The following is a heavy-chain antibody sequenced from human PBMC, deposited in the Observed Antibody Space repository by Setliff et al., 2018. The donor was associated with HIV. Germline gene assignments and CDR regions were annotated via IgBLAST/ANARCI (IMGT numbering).Heavy chain of an antibody. CDR1: GGSISSHY. J-gene: IGHJ5*02. D-gene: IGHD3-22*01. CDR3: TRVRLLYSDSSPVWFDP. V-gene: IGHV4-59*11. Sequence: PSETLSLTCTVSGGSISSHYWSWIRQPPGKGLEWIGYLYHSGSANYNPSLKSRVTISGDTSKNQFSLKLSSVTAADTAIYYCTRVRLLYSDSSPVWFDPWGQGTLVTGSS. CDR2: LYHSGSA.